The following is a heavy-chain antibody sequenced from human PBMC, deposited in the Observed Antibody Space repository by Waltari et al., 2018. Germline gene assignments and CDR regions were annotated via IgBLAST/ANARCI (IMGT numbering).Heavy chain of an antibody. CDR1: GGSISSGSYY. V-gene: IGHV4-61*02. J-gene: IGHJ4*02. Sequence: QVQLQESGPGLVKPSQTLSLTCTVSGGSISSGSYYWSWIRQPAGKGLEWIGRIYTSGSTNYNPSLKSRVTISVDTSKNQFSLKLSSVTAADTAVYYCARGRKLGGVDYWGQGTLVTVSS. CDR2: IYTSGST. D-gene: IGHD6-6*01. CDR3: ARGRKLGGVDY.